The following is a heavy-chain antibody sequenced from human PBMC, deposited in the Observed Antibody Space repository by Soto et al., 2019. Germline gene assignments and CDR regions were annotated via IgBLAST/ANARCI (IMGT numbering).Heavy chain of an antibody. Sequence: SVKVSCKASGGTFSSYAISWVRQAPGQGLEWMGGIIPIFGTANYAQKFQGRVTITADESTSTAYMELSSLRSEDTAVYYCARDSVDTAMVPSYWGQGTLVTVSS. J-gene: IGHJ4*02. CDR1: GGTFSSYA. V-gene: IGHV1-69*13. CDR2: IIPIFGTA. D-gene: IGHD5-18*01. CDR3: ARDSVDTAMVPSY.